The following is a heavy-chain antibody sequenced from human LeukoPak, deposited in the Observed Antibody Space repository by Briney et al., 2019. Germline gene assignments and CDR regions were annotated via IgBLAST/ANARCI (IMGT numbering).Heavy chain of an antibody. J-gene: IGHJ4*02. V-gene: IGHV3-74*01. CDR3: ARDRGPRTGFMVREAYDY. Sequence: GGSLRLSCVASGFTFSDYWIHWVRRAPGKGLVWVSRISSDGDTTNYADSVKGRFTISRDNAKNTLYLQMNSLRVEDTAVYYCARDRGPRTGFMVREAYDYWGQGTPVTVSS. D-gene: IGHD3-10*01. CDR2: ISSDGDTT. CDR1: GFTFSDYW.